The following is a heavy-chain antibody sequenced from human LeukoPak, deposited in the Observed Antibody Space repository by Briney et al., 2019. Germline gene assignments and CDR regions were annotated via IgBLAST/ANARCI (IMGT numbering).Heavy chain of an antibody. D-gene: IGHD1-1*01. CDR3: ARQLTEHLYH. V-gene: IGHV3-23*05. CDR1: GFSFFSYA. Sequence: PGGSLRLSCAASGFSFFSYAMAWVRQAPGKGLEWVADITNSGRVHYADSVKGRFTISRDDDKNTLHLQMNNLRVEDTAIYFCARQLTEHLYHWGQGTLVSVSS. J-gene: IGHJ1*01. CDR2: ITNSGRV.